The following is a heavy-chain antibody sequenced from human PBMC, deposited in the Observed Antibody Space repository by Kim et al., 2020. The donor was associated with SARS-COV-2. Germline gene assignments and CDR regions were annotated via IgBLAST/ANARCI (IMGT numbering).Heavy chain of an antibody. CDR3: AKDLLYVPGRGYFDS. Sequence: ADSVRGRFTKSRDNYKNTLFLQMDSLRVDDTAVYYCAKDLLYVPGRGYFDSWGQGVLVTVSS. D-gene: IGHD3-10*01. V-gene: IGHV3-23*01. J-gene: IGHJ4*02.